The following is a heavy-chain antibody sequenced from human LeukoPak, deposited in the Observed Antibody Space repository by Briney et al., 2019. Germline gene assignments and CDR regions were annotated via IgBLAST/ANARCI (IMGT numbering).Heavy chain of an antibody. CDR3: ALGKNFGYHYFDF. J-gene: IGHJ4*02. Sequence: GGSLRLSCAASGFSFRSHGMNWVRQAPGKGLEWVSGISPRGDITYYKDSVRGRFTISRDNFKNTVSLQLNSLRAEDTAMYYCALGKNFGYHYFDFWGQGALVTVSS. CDR1: GFSFRSHG. CDR2: ISPRGDIT. V-gene: IGHV3-23*01. D-gene: IGHD2-2*03.